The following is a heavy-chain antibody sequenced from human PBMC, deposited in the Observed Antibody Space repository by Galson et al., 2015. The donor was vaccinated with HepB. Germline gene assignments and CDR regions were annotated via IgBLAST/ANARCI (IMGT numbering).Heavy chain of an antibody. CDR1: GFTFSSYS. D-gene: IGHD6-13*01. CDR3: ARGHHSSSWSADDAFDI. CDR2: ISSSSSYI. J-gene: IGHJ3*02. V-gene: IGHV3-21*01. Sequence: SLRLSCAASGFTFSSYSMNWVRQAPGKGLEWVSPISSSSSYIYYADSVKGRFTISRDNAKNSLYLQMNSLRAEDTAVYYCARGHHSSSWSADDAFDIWGQGTMVTVSS.